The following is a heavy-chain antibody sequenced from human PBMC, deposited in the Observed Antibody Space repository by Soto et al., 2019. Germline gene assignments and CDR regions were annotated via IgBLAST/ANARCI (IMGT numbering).Heavy chain of an antibody. CDR1: GGSINSSSFC. J-gene: IGHJ4*02. Sequence: SVSISLTCTVSGGSINSSSFCCAWIRQPPGKRLVWPGSIYYSGTAAYNPSLKSRATISADMYKNQFSLTLSSVTAADTAVYYCASENSYNSDYYYYFDSWGQGTLVT. V-gene: IGHV4-39*02. CDR3: ASENSYNSDYYYYFDS. CDR2: IYYSGTA. D-gene: IGHD4-4*01.